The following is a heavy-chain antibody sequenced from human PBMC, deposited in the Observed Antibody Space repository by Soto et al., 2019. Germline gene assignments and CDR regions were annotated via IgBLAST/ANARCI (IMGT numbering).Heavy chain of an antibody. J-gene: IGHJ4*02. CDR3: ASHYDLWSGYLSPVDY. CDR2: IYYSGST. V-gene: IGHV4-31*03. Sequence: PSETLSLTCTVSGGSISSGGYYWSWIRQHPGKGLEWIGYIYYSGSTYYNPSLKSRVTISVDTSKNQFSLKLSSVTAADTAVYFCASHYDLWSGYLSPVDYWGQGTLVTVSS. CDR1: GGSISSGGYY. D-gene: IGHD3-3*01.